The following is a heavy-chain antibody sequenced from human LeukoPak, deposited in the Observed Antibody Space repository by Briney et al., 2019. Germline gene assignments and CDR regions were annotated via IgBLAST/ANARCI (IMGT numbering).Heavy chain of an antibody. CDR2: IRYDGSNK. CDR3: AKDPTWTRSMGYFDY. J-gene: IGHJ4*02. Sequence: PGGSLRLSCAASGFTFSSYGMHWVRQAPGKGLKWVAFIRYDGSNKYYADSVKGRFTISRDNSKNTLYLQMNSLRAEDTAVYYCAKDPTWTRSMGYFDYWGQGTLVTVSS. CDR1: GFTFSSYG. D-gene: IGHD1-26*01. V-gene: IGHV3-30*02.